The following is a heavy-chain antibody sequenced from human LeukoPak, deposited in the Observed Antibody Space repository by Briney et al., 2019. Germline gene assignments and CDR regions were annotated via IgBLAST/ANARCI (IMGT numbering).Heavy chain of an antibody. V-gene: IGHV3-53*01. CDR1: GFTIYNYY. CDR2: IYSDSST. J-gene: IGHJ5*02. D-gene: IGHD6-13*01. Sequence: GGSRRLSCAASGFTIYNYYMSWVRQAPGKGLEWVSVIYSDSSTNHADSAKRRFTISRDNSKNTLYRQINNLQVEDTPVIFFARARTAAAPWGEGTLVTLSS. CDR3: ARARTAAAP.